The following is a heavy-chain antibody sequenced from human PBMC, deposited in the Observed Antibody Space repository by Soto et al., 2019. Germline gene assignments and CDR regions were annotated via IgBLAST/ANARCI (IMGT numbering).Heavy chain of an antibody. J-gene: IGHJ4*02. CDR2: IFPGDSDT. CDR1: VYTFTNYW. V-gene: IGHV5-51*01. Sequence: PGESLKISCKVIVYTFTNYWIGWVRQTPGKGLEWMGIIFPGDSDTRYNPSFEGQVTVSADESISTAYLQWNTLKASDTAMYYCVRPNFGALTHFDFWGQGTLVTVSS. D-gene: IGHD3-16*01. CDR3: VRPNFGALTHFDF.